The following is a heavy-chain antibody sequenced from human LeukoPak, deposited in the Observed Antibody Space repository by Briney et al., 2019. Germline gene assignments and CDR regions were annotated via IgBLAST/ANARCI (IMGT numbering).Heavy chain of an antibody. CDR1: GGSFSGYY. J-gene: IGHJ4*02. V-gene: IGHV4-34*01. D-gene: IGHD6-19*01. CDR3: ARVYKISSGWLGYFDY. Sequence: SETLSLTCAVYGGSFSGYYWSWIRQPPGKGLEWIGEINHSGSTNYNPSLKSRVTISVDTSKNQFSLKLSSVTAADTAVYYCARVYKISSGWLGYFDYWGQGTLVTVSS. CDR2: INHSGST.